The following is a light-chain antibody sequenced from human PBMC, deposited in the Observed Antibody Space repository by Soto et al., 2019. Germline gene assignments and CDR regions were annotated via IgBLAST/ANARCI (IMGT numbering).Light chain of an antibody. V-gene: IGLV1-44*01. Sequence: QSVLTRPPSASGTHGQRVTISCSGGSSNIGTNAVNWYQQLPGTAPKLLIYNNNQRPSGVPDRFSGSKSGTSASLAISGLQSEDEADYYCAAWDDSLNGYVFGTGTKVTV. J-gene: IGLJ1*01. CDR1: SSNIGTNA. CDR3: AAWDDSLNGYV. CDR2: NNN.